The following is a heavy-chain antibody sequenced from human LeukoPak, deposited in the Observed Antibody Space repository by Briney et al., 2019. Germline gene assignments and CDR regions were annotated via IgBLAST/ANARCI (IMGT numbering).Heavy chain of an antibody. CDR1: GGTFSSYA. J-gene: IGHJ4*02. CDR3: ARGEEWLVHSAIDY. V-gene: IGHV1-69*13. D-gene: IGHD6-19*01. Sequence: SVKVSCKASGGTFSSYAISWVRQAPGQGLEWMGGIIPIFGTANYAQKLQGRVTITADESTSTAYMELSSLRSEDTAVYYCARGEEWLVHSAIDYWGQGTLVTVSS. CDR2: IIPIFGTA.